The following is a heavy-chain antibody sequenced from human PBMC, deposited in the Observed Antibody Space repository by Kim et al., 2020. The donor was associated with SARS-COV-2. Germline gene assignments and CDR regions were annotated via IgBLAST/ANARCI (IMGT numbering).Heavy chain of an antibody. Sequence: SETLSLTCTVSGGSISSGDYYWSWIRQPPGKGLEWIGYIYYSGSTYYNPSLKSRVTISVDTSKNQFSLKLSSVTAADTAVYYCARDHYYGSGSSPGGPYNWFDPWGQGTLVTVSS. V-gene: IGHV4-30-4*01. CDR3: ARDHYYGSGSSPGGPYNWFDP. J-gene: IGHJ5*02. CDR1: GGSISSGDYY. CDR2: IYYSGST. D-gene: IGHD3-10*01.